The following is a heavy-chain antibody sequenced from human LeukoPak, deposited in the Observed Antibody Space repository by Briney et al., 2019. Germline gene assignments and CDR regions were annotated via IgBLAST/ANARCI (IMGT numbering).Heavy chain of an antibody. V-gene: IGHV1-2*02. CDR2: INPNSGGT. Sequence: ESLKISCKGSGYNFTNYWIGWVRQAPRQGLEWMGWINPNSGGTNYAQKFQGRVTMTRDTSISTAYMELSRLRSDDTAVYYCARDALRDFWSGYSGSSWFDPWGQGTLVTVSS. J-gene: IGHJ5*02. CDR1: GYNFTNYW. CDR3: ARDALRDFWSGYSGSSWFDP. D-gene: IGHD3-3*01.